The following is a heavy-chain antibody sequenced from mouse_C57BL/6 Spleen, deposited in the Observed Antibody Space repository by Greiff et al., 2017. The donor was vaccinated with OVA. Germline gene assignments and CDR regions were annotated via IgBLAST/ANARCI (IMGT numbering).Heavy chain of an antibody. CDR1: GYAFSSYW. D-gene: IGHD2-5*01. CDR3: ARSEGAYYSNYEGFAY. Sequence: QVQLQQSGAELVKPGASVKISCKASGYAFSSYWMNWVKQRPGKGLEWIGQIYPGDGDTNYNGKFKGKATLTADKSSSTAYMQLSSLTSEDSAVYFCARSEGAYYSNYEGFAYWGQGTLVTVSA. J-gene: IGHJ3*01. CDR2: IYPGDGDT. V-gene: IGHV1-80*01.